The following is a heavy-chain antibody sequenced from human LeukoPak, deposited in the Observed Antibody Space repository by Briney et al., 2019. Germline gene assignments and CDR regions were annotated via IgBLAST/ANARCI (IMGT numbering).Heavy chain of an antibody. CDR3: AAYGDNSDFAY. CDR2: IYAHGTNT. V-gene: IGHV3-74*01. D-gene: IGHD4-23*01. J-gene: IGHJ4*02. Sequence: PGGSLILSCAASGFTLSTYWMHWVRQAPGKGLVWVSNIYAHGTNTTYADSVKGRFTISRDSAKNTVFLQMNSLRAEDTAVYYCAAYGDNSDFAYWGQGTLVTVSS. CDR1: GFTLSTYW.